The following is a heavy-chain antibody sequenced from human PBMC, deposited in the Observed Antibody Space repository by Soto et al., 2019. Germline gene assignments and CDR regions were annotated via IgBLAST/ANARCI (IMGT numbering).Heavy chain of an antibody. D-gene: IGHD2-2*01. J-gene: IGHJ4*02. Sequence: SETLSLTCTVSGGSISSSSYYWGWIRQPPGKGLEWIGSIYYSGSTYYNPSLKSRVTISVDTSKNQFSLKLSSVTAADTAVYYCARLGASPAATIDYSGQGTLVTVST. CDR3: ARLGASPAATIDY. V-gene: IGHV4-39*01. CDR1: GGSISSSSYY. CDR2: IYYSGST.